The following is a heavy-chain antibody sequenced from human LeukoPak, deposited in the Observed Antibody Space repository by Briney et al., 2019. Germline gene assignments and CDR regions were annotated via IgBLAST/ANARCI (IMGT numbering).Heavy chain of an antibody. Sequence: PSETLSLTCTVSGGSISSSYYYWGWIRQPPGKGLEWIGYIYHSGSTYYNPSLKSRVTISADRSKNQFSLKLSSVTAADTAVYYCARTYYDFWSGYSPRGVLPPYFDYWGQGTLVTVSS. CDR1: GGSISSSYYY. CDR3: ARTYYDFWSGYSPRGVLPPYFDY. J-gene: IGHJ4*02. CDR2: IYHSGST. V-gene: IGHV4-30-2*01. D-gene: IGHD3-3*01.